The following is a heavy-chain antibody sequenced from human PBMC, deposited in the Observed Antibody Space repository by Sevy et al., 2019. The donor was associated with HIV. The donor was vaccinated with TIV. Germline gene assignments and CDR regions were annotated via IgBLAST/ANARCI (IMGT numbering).Heavy chain of an antibody. CDR1: GFTLSNYD. D-gene: IGHD3-3*01. Sequence: GGSLRLSCIESGFTLSNYDIHWVRQAAGKGLEWVGRIKSKTDGGTADYAAHVKGRFTISRDDSENTLYLQMNSLKTEDTAVYYCASVVKNDFWDGHVNYYGLDVWGQGTTVTVSS. J-gene: IGHJ6*02. CDR3: ASVVKNDFWDGHVNYYGLDV. CDR2: IKSKTDGGTA. V-gene: IGHV3-15*01.